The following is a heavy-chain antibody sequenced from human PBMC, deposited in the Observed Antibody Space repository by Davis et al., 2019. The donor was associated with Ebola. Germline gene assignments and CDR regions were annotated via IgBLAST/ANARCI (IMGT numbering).Heavy chain of an antibody. D-gene: IGHD3-16*02. J-gene: IGHJ1*01. V-gene: IGHV1-2*06. CDR2: INSKSGGT. CDR1: GYTFTAYY. Sequence: ASVKVSCKASGYTFTAYYMHWVRQAPGQGLEWLGRINSKSGGTNYAQKFQGRVTMTRDTSITTAYMELSRLRSDDTAVYYCAREGGPITFGGVIVPSLWGQGTLVIVSS. CDR3: AREGGPITFGGVIVPSL.